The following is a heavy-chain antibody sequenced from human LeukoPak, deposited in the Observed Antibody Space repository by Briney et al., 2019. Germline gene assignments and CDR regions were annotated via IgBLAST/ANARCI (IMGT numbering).Heavy chain of an antibody. V-gene: IGHV3-11*01. CDR2: ISSSGSTI. J-gene: IGHJ6*03. Sequence: GGSLRLSCAASGFTFSDYYMSWIRQAPGKGLEWVSYISSSGSTIYYADSVKGRFAISRDNAKNSLYLQMNSLRVEDTAVYYCARWYYYYYMDVWGKGTTVTVSS. CDR1: GFTFSDYY. CDR3: ARWYYYYYMDV.